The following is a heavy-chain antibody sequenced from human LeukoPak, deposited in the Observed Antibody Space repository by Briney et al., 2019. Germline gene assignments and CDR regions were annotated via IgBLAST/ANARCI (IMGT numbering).Heavy chain of an antibody. D-gene: IGHD3-16*01. CDR2: ISANSGNT. CDR1: GYRFTRNG. Sequence: ASVKVSCKSSGYRFTRNGVSWVRQAPGQGLEWMAWISANSGNTNYAQNFQDRLTLTTDTSTSTAYMELRSLRSDDTAVYYCARDVNYAFDYWGQGTLVTVSS. J-gene: IGHJ4*02. V-gene: IGHV1-18*01. CDR3: ARDVNYAFDY.